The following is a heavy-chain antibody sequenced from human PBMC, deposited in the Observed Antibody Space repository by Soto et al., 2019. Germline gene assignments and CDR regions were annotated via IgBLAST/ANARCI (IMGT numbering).Heavy chain of an antibody. CDR2: ISYDGSNK. CDR3: AREGGGDIPPPVQYYHYYGMDV. J-gene: IGHJ6*02. CDR1: GFTFSSYA. Sequence: QVQLVESGGGVVQPGRSLRLSCAASGFTFSSYAMHWVRQAPGKGLEWVAVISYDGSNKYYADSVKGRFTISRDNSKNTLYLQMNSLRAEDTAVYYCAREGGGDIPPPVQYYHYYGMDVWGQGTTVTVSS. V-gene: IGHV3-30-3*01. D-gene: IGHD2-15*01.